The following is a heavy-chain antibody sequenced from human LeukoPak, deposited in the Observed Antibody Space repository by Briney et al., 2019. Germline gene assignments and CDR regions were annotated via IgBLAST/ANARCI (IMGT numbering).Heavy chain of an antibody. V-gene: IGHV3-30*04. CDR2: ISYDGSNK. CDR1: GLTFSSYA. CDR3: ARAPRRWLDY. Sequence: GRSLRISCAASGLTFSSYAMYWVRQAPGQWLEWVAVISYDGSNKYYADSVKGRFTISRDNSKNTLYLQMNSLRAEDTAVYYCARAPRRWLDYWGQGTLVTVSS. J-gene: IGHJ4*02. D-gene: IGHD4-23*01.